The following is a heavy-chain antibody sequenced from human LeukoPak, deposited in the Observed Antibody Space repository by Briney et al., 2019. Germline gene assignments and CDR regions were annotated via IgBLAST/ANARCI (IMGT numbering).Heavy chain of an antibody. CDR1: GFSFSNYG. D-gene: IGHD6-13*01. V-gene: IGHV3-30*03. CDR3: GRDYWYLPDY. J-gene: IGHJ4*02. CDR2: ISEGGNNK. Sequence: GGSLRLSCAASGFSFSNYGMHWVRQAPGKGLDWVAVISEGGNNKYHADSVKGRFTISRDNSKNTVYLQMNSLRTEDTAVYYCGRDYWYLPDYWGQGTLVTVSS.